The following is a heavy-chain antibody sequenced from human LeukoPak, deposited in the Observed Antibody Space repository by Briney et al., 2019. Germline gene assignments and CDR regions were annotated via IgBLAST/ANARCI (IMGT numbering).Heavy chain of an antibody. J-gene: IGHJ3*02. CDR2: ISSSGSTI. CDR1: GFTFSSYE. V-gene: IGHV3-48*03. CDR3: ARDPGVAATDDAFDI. D-gene: IGHD2-15*01. Sequence: PGGSLRLSCAASGFTFSSYEMNWVRQAPGKGLEWVSYISSSGSTIYYADSVKGRFTISRDNAKNSLYLQMNSLRAEDTAVYYCARDPGVAATDDAFDIWGQGTMVTVSS.